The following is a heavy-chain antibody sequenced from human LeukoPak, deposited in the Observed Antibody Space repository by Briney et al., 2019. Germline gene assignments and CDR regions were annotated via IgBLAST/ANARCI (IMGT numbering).Heavy chain of an antibody. V-gene: IGHV4-59*01. D-gene: IGHD4-23*01. J-gene: IGHJ4*02. CDR3: ARQHGGNYLDF. Sequence: SETLSLTCTVSGVSISYNYWSWIRQPPGKGLEWIGQIFYTGTTEYNPPLKSRVSMSLDTSKNQFSLRLSSVTAGDTAVYYCARQHGGNYLDFWGQGTLVTVSS. CDR2: IFYTGTT. CDR1: GVSISYNY.